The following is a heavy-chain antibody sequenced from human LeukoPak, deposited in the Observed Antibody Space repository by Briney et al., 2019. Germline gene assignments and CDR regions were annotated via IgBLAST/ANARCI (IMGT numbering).Heavy chain of an antibody. Sequence: EASVKVSCKAPGYTFTGYYMHWVRQAPGQGLEWMGWISAYNGNTNYAQKLQGRVTTTTDTSTSTAYMELRSLRSDDTAVYYCARDGDYYYYMDVWGKGTTVTVSS. CDR3: ARDGDYYYYMDV. CDR2: ISAYNGNT. V-gene: IGHV1-18*04. CDR1: GYTFTGYY. J-gene: IGHJ6*03.